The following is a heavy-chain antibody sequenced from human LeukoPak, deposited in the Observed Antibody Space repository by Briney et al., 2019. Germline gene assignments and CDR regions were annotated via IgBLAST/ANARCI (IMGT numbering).Heavy chain of an antibody. CDR2: ISGGGST. D-gene: IGHD2-2*01. CDR1: GFSVSSNY. Sequence: GGFLRLSCAASGFSVSSNYMNWVRQAPGKGLEWVSLISGGGSTDYADSTRGRFTISRDNYNNTVFLQMNYLGADDTAVYFCARATSKTAGFDFWGQGTLVTVSS. V-gene: IGHV3-66*01. J-gene: IGHJ4*02. CDR3: ARATSKTAGFDF.